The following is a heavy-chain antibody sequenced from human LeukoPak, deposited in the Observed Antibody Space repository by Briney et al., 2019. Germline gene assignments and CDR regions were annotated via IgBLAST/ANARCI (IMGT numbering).Heavy chain of an antibody. CDR3: ARLIDGRWFDP. CDR2: IYSSGST. V-gene: IGHV4-59*08. J-gene: IGHJ5*02. Sequence: SETLSLTCTVSGGSISSYYWSRIRQPPGKGLEWIGYIYSSGSTNYNPSLKSRVTISVDTSKNQFSLKLSSVTAADTAVYYCARLIDGRWFDPWGQGTLVTVSS. CDR1: GGSISSYY. D-gene: IGHD1-26*01.